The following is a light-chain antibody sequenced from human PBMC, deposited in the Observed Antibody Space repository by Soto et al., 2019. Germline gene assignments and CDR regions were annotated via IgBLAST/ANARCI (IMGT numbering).Light chain of an antibody. Sequence: EIVMTQSPVTLSVSPGGRATLSCRASQTVTTDLAWYQQKPGQAPRLVIHGASTRATDFPARFSGSGSGTEFTLTISSLQSEDIAVYYCHQYYTWPRTFGQGTKGGYQ. CDR1: QTVTTD. V-gene: IGKV3-15*01. CDR3: HQYYTWPRT. J-gene: IGKJ1*01. CDR2: GAS.